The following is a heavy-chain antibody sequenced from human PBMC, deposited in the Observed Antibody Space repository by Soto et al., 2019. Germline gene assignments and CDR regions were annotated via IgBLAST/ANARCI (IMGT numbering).Heavy chain of an antibody. J-gene: IGHJ4*02. D-gene: IGHD1-7*01. CDR2: IYPGDSDT. CDR1: GYSFTSYW. V-gene: IGHV5-51*01. CDR3: ARPENWDYPYYFDY. Sequence: GESLKISCKGSGYSFTSYWIGWVRQMPGKGLEWMGIIYPGDSDTRYSPSFQGQVTISADKSISTAYLQWSSLKASDTAVYYRARPENWDYPYYFDYWGQGTLVTVSS.